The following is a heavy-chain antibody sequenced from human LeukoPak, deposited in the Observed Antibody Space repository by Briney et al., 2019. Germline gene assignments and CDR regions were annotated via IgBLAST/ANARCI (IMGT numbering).Heavy chain of an antibody. CDR1: GFVFSNYW. CDR2: IKTDGSTI. V-gene: IGHV3-74*01. J-gene: IGHJ6*02. Sequence: GGSLRLSCAASGFVFSNYWMHWVRQAPGKGLVWVSRIKTDGSTITYADSVKGRFTISRDNAMNTLYLQMNSLGAEDTAVYYCARDLPYCIDTSCYSAPPDVWGQGTTVTVSS. D-gene: IGHD2-2*01. CDR3: ARDLPYCIDTSCYSAPPDV.